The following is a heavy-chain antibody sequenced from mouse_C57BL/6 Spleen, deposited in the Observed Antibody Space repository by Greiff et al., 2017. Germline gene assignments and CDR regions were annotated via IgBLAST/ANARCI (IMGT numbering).Heavy chain of an antibody. CDR1: GYTFTSYW. Sequence: QVQLKQPGAELVMPGASVKLSCKASGYTFTSYWMHWVKQRPGQGLEWIGEIDPSDSYTNYNQKFKGKSTLTVDKSSSTAYMQLSSLTSEDSAVYYCARYDTTVVAPFDYWGQGTTLTVSS. CDR3: ARYDTTVVAPFDY. V-gene: IGHV1-69*01. D-gene: IGHD1-1*01. J-gene: IGHJ2*01. CDR2: IDPSDSYT.